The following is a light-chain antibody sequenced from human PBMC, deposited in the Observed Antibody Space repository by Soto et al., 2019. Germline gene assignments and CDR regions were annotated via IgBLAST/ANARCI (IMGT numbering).Light chain of an antibody. Sequence: QSVLTQPPSASETPGQRVTISCSGSSSNIGSNHVYWYQHLPGTAPELLIFRNNERPSGVPDRFSGSKSGTSASLAISWLRSEDEADYYCAAWDDSLSAVVFGGGTKLTVL. CDR1: SSNIGSNH. CDR2: RNN. V-gene: IGLV1-47*01. J-gene: IGLJ3*02. CDR3: AAWDDSLSAVV.